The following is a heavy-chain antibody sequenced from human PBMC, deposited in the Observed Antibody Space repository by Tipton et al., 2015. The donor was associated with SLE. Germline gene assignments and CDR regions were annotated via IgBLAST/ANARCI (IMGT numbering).Heavy chain of an antibody. J-gene: IGHJ4*02. CDR3: ARLPDYFDH. CDR1: NGSISRSRAY. V-gene: IGHV4-39*07. Sequence: TLSLTCIVSNGSISRSRAYWGWIRQPPGKGLEWIGSKYYSGNTDYNPSLRSRVTISVDTSKNQFSLKLRSVTAADTAVYYCARLPDYFDHWGQGALVTVSS. CDR2: KYYSGNT.